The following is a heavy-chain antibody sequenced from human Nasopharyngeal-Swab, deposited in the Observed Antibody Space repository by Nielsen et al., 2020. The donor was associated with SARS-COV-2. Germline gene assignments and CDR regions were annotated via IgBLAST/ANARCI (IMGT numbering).Heavy chain of an antibody. V-gene: IGHV4-59*13. J-gene: IGHJ5*02. Sequence: ETLSLTCTVSGGSISSYYWSWIRQPPGKGLEWIGYIYYSGSTNYNPSLKSRVTISVDTSKNQFSLKLSSVTAADTAVYYCARGPRIVGATTPDWFDPWGQGTLVTVSS. CDR1: GGSISSYY. CDR2: IYYSGST. D-gene: IGHD1-26*01. CDR3: ARGPRIVGATTPDWFDP.